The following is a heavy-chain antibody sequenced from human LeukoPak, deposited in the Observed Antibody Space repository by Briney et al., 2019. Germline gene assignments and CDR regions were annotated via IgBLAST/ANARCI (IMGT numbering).Heavy chain of an antibody. CDR1: GGSISSGDYY. V-gene: IGHV4-30-4*01. CDR3: ARHYYDSSGYYDY. D-gene: IGHD3-22*01. Sequence: SETLSLTCTVSGGSISSGDYYWNWIRQPPGKGLEWIGYIYYSGSTNYNPSLKSRVTISVDTSKNQFSLKLSSVTAADTAVYYCARHYYDSSGYYDYWGQGTLVTVSS. CDR2: IYYSGST. J-gene: IGHJ4*02.